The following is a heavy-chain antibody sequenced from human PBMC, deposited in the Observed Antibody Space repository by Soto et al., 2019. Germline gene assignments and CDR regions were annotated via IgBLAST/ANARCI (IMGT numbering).Heavy chain of an antibody. J-gene: IGHJ2*01. CDR2: ISYDGSNK. D-gene: IGHD3-22*01. Sequence: PGGSLRLSCAASGFTFSSYAMHWVRQAPGKGLEWVAVISYDGSNKYYADSVKGRFTISRDNSKNTLYLQMNSLRAEDTAVYYCARDGGGRYYDSSGYFVRDWYFDLWGRGTLVTVSS. V-gene: IGHV3-30-3*01. CDR1: GFTFSSYA. CDR3: ARDGGGRYYDSSGYFVRDWYFDL.